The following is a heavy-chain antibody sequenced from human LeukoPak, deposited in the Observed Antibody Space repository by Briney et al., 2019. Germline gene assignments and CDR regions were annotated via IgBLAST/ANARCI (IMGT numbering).Heavy chain of an antibody. CDR3: ARVGFTGTDQVDY. CDR1: GFTFSSYS. J-gene: IGHJ4*02. V-gene: IGHV3-21*01. Sequence: GGSLRLSCAASGFTFSSYSMNWVRQAPGKGLEWVSSISGSSSYIYYADSVKGRFTISRDNAKNSLYLQMNSLRAEDTAVYYCARVGFTGTDQVDYWGQGTLVTVSS. CDR2: ISGSSSYI. D-gene: IGHD1-7*01.